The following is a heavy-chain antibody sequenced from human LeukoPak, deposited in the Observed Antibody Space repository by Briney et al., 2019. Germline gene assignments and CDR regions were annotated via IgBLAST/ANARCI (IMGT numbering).Heavy chain of an antibody. D-gene: IGHD5-24*01. CDR1: GFTFSSYA. CDR2: ISGSGGST. J-gene: IGHJ4*02. Sequence: GGSLRLSCAASGFTFSSYAMNWVRQAPGKGLEWVSAISGSGGSTYYADSVKGRFTISRDNSKNTLYLQIYSLRAEDTAVYYCARQGQRYQPWFDYWGQGTLVTVSS. V-gene: IGHV3-23*01. CDR3: ARQGQRYQPWFDY.